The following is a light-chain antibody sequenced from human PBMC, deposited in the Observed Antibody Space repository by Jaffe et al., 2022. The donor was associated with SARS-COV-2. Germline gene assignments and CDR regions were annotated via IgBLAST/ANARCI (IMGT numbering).Light chain of an antibody. Sequence: EVVMTQSPVTLSVSSGERATLSCRASQSVSRNLAWYQQRPGQAPRLLIYGASTRATGIPARFSGSGSGTEFTLIISSLQSEDSALYYCQQYNSWPPWTFGQGTKVEIK. CDR1: QSVSRN. J-gene: IGKJ1*01. CDR2: GAS. V-gene: IGKV3-15*01. CDR3: QQYNSWPPWT.